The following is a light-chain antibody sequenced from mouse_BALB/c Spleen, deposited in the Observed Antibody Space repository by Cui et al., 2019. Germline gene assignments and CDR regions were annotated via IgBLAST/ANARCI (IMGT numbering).Light chain of an antibody. CDR1: KSISKY. V-gene: IGKV16-104*01. CDR2: SGS. J-gene: IGKJ5*01. Sequence: DVQITQSQSYLAASPGETITINCRASKSISKYLAWYQEKPGKTNKLLIYSGSTLQSGIPSRFSGSGSGTDFTLTISSLEPEDFAMYYCQQHNEYPLTFGAGTKLELK. CDR3: QQHNEYPLT.